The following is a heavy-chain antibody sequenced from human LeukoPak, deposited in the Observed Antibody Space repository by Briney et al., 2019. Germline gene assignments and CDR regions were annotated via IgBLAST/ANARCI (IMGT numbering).Heavy chain of an antibody. J-gene: IGHJ4*02. Sequence: SVKASCKASGGTFSSYAISWVRQAPGQGLEWMGGIIPIFGTANYAQKFQGRVTITTDESTSTAYMELSSLRSEDTAVYYCARVRIEARNYFDYWGKGTLVTVSS. CDR3: ARVRIEARNYFDY. CDR2: IIPIFGTA. D-gene: IGHD6-6*01. CDR1: GGTFSSYA. V-gene: IGHV1-69*05.